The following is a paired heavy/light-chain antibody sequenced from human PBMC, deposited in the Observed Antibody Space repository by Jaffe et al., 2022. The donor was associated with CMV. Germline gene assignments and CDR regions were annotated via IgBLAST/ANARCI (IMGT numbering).Light chain of an antibody. J-gene: IGLJ3*02. CDR3: ATWDDNLSGRV. CDR2: KND. V-gene: IGLV1-47*01. CDR1: SSNIGSNY. Sequence: QSVLTQPPSASGTPGQRVTISCSGSSSNIGSNYVYWYQQVPGTAPKLLIYKNDQRPSGVPDRFSGSKSGTSASLAISGLRSEDEVDYYCATWDDNLSGRVFGGGTKLTVL.
Heavy chain of an antibody. CDR1: GFTLSTYA. CDR2: ISITGSHI. D-gene: IGHD6-25*01. Sequence: EVQLVESGGGLVKPGGSLRLSCAASGFTLSTYAMNWVRQAPGKGLEWVSSISITGSHIYYADSMKGRFTISRDNAKNSLYLQMSSLSVEDTAVYYCARGDKYMQRDDALDYWGQGTLVSVSS. CDR3: ARGDKYMQRDDALDY. V-gene: IGHV3-21*01. J-gene: IGHJ4*02.